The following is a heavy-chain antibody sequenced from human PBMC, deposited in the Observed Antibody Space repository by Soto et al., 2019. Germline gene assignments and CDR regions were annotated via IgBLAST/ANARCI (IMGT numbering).Heavy chain of an antibody. Sequence: QVQLQESGPGLVKPSQTLSLTCTVSGGSISSGGYYWSWIRQHPGKGLEWIGYIYYSGSTYYNPSLRSRVTRSVDTSKNQFSLKLGSVTAADTAVYYCARTTCTNGVCSEDAFDIWGQGTMVTVSS. CDR3: ARTTCTNGVCSEDAFDI. J-gene: IGHJ3*02. D-gene: IGHD2-8*01. V-gene: IGHV4-31*03. CDR1: GGSISSGGYY. CDR2: IYYSGST.